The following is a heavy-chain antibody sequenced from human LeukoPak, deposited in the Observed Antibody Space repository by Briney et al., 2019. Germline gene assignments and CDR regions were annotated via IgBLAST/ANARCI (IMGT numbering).Heavy chain of an antibody. J-gene: IGHJ6*03. D-gene: IGHD6-19*01. CDR3: AREIGQWLVRPYSYYMDV. V-gene: IGHV3-48*01. CDR1: GFPFSSYN. Sequence: GGSLRLSCAASGFPFSSYNMNWVRQAPGKGLEWVSYISSSSSTIYYADSVKGRFTISRDNAKNSLYLQMNSLRAEDTAVYYCAREIGQWLVRPYSYYMDVWGKGTTVTVSS. CDR2: ISSSSSTI.